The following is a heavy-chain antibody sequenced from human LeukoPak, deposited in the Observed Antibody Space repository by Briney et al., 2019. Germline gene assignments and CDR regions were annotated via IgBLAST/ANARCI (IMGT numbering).Heavy chain of an antibody. CDR1: GFTFDDYA. CDR3: AKGHSGSWYPLDDY. V-gene: IGHV3-43*02. CDR2: ISGDGGST. Sequence: GRSLRLSCAASGFTFDDYAMHWVRQAPEKSLEWASLISGDGGSTFYADSVKGRFTISRDNSKNSLYLQMNSLRTEDTAVYYCAKGHSGSWYPLDDYWGQGTLVTVSS. J-gene: IGHJ4*02. D-gene: IGHD6-13*01.